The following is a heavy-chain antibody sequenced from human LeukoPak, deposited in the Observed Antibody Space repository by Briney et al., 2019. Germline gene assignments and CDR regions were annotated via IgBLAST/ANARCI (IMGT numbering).Heavy chain of an antibody. Sequence: TGGSLRLSCAASGFTFSSYSMNWVRQAPGKGLEWVSSISSSSSYIYYADSVKGRFTISRDNAKNSLYLQMNSLSAEDTAVYYCARDLYDSSGYYYNYWGQGTLVTVSS. D-gene: IGHD3-22*01. V-gene: IGHV3-21*01. CDR1: GFTFSSYS. J-gene: IGHJ4*02. CDR3: ARDLYDSSGYYYNY. CDR2: ISSSSSYI.